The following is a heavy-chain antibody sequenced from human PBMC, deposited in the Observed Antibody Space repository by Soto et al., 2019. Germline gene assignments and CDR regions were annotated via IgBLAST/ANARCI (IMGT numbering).Heavy chain of an antibody. Sequence: EVQLVESGGGLVKPGGSLRLSCAASGFTFSSYSMNWVRQAPGKGLEWVSSISSSSSYIYYADSVKGRFTISRDNAKNSLYRQMNGLRAEDTAVYYCARGYHYYDSSGYDKWDAFDIWGQGTMVTVSS. CDR3: ARGYHYYDSSGYDKWDAFDI. J-gene: IGHJ3*02. V-gene: IGHV3-21*01. D-gene: IGHD3-22*01. CDR2: ISSSSSYI. CDR1: GFTFSSYS.